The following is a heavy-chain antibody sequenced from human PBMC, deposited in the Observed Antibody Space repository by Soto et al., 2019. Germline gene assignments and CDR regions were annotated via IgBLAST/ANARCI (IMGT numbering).Heavy chain of an antibody. CDR2: INSDGSST. CDR3: VRTSLVVAAATREDY. CDR1: GLTFSSYW. D-gene: IGHD2-15*01. V-gene: IGHV3-74*01. Sequence: EVQLVESGGGLVQPGGSLRLSCAASGLTFSSYWMHWVRQAPGKGLVWVSRINSDGSSTSYEDSVKGRFTISRDNAKNTLYLQMNSLRAEDTAVYYCVRTSLVVAAATREDYWGQGTLVTVSS. J-gene: IGHJ4*02.